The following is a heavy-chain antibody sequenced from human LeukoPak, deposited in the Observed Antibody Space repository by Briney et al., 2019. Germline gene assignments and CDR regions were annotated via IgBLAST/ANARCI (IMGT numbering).Heavy chain of an antibody. V-gene: IGHV3-7*01. CDR2: IKEDGSQI. J-gene: IGHJ4*02. CDR1: GFTFRDYW. D-gene: IGHD1/OR15-1a*01. CDR3: AKHKIAWRTFDC. Sequence: AGGSLRLSCVASGFTFRDYWMTWVRQAPGKGLEWVANIKEDGSQINHVDSVKGRFTISRDNAKNSLYLQMNGLRVEDTAVYYCAKHKIAWRTFDCWGQGTLVTVSS.